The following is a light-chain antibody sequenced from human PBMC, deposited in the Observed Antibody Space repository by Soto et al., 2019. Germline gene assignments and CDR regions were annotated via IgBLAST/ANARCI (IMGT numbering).Light chain of an antibody. CDR1: ESVGNW. CDR2: AAS. Sequence: DIQMTQSPSSLSASVGDRITITCRASESVGNWLAWYQQKPGKAPKLLIYAASTLQSGVPSRFSGSRSGTVFSLTVSRLQPEDFATYYCQQANSFPLSFGGGTKVEIK. V-gene: IGKV1D-12*01. CDR3: QQANSFPLS. J-gene: IGKJ4*01.